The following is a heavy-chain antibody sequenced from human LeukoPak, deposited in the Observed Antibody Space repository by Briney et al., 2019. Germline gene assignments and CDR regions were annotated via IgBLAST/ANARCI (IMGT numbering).Heavy chain of an antibody. CDR1: GFTFSSYW. CDR3: ARDESEYDILTGYLSY. V-gene: IGHV3-7*01. CDR2: IKQDGSEK. Sequence: PGGSLRLSCAASGFTFSSYWMSWVRQAPGKGLEWVANIKQDGSEKYYVGSVKGRFTISRDNAKNSLYLQMNSLRAEDTAVYYCARDESEYDILTGYLSYWGQGTLVTVSS. D-gene: IGHD3-9*01. J-gene: IGHJ4*02.